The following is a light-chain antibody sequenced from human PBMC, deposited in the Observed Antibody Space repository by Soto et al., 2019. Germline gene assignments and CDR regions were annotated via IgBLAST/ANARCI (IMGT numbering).Light chain of an antibody. V-gene: IGKV3-15*01. J-gene: IGKJ1*01. CDR1: QSVSSS. Sequence: EIVMTQSPATLSVSPGPRANLYCRASQSVSSSLAWYQQKPGQAPRLLIYGASSWATGIPARFSGSGSGTEFTLTISSLQPEDFAVYYCQQYNSYPATFGQGTKVDIK. CDR2: GAS. CDR3: QQYNSYPAT.